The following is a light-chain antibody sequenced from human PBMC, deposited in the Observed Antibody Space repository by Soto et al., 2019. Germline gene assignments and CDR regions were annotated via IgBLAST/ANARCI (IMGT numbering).Light chain of an antibody. Sequence: QSALTQPRSVSGSPGQSVTLSCTGTSSDVGGYNYVSWYQQHPGKAPKLMIYDVSKRPSGVPDRFSGSKSGNTASLTISGLQADDEADYYCCSYAGSYTLGVFGTGTKVTVL. CDR3: CSYAGSYTLGV. J-gene: IGLJ1*01. V-gene: IGLV2-11*01. CDR1: SSDVGGYNY. CDR2: DVS.